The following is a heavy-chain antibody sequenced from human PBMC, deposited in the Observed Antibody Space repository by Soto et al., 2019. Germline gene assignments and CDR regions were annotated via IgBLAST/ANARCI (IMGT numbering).Heavy chain of an antibody. CDR1: GGSISSGGYS. Sequence: SETLSLTCAVSGGSISSGGYSWSWIRQPPGKGLEWIGYIYHSGSTYYNPSLKSRVTISVDRSKNQFSLKLSSVTAADTAVYYCARAGGDYLYDYWGQGTLVTVSS. J-gene: IGHJ4*02. D-gene: IGHD4-17*01. V-gene: IGHV4-30-2*01. CDR3: ARAGGDYLYDY. CDR2: IYHSGST.